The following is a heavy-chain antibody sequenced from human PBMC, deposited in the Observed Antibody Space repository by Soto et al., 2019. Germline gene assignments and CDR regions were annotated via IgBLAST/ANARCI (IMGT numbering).Heavy chain of an antibody. CDR1: GGSIRRYY. D-gene: IGHD6-25*01. Sequence: QVQLQQSGPGLVKPSETLSLTCTVSGGSIRRYYWSWIRQPAGKALEWIGLIYTSATTNYNPSLKCRVTILLDTSKNQFSLDLSSVTDADTAVYYCAREGSSGFGMDVWGQGTTVTVSS. J-gene: IGHJ6*02. CDR3: AREGSSGFGMDV. CDR2: IYTSATT. V-gene: IGHV4-4*07.